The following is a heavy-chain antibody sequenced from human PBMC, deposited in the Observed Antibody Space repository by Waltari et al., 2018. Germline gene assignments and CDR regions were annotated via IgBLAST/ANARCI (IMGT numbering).Heavy chain of an antibody. J-gene: IGHJ4*02. Sequence: QVQLVESGGGVVQPGGSLRLSCAASGFTFSSYGMHWVRQAPGKGLEWVAFIRYDGSNKYYADSVKGRFTISRDNSKNMLYLQMNSLRAEDTAVYYCAKKGFPEWYYFDYWGQGTLVTVSS. CDR2: IRYDGSNK. CDR3: AKKGFPEWYYFDY. D-gene: IGHD3-3*01. CDR1: GFTFSSYG. V-gene: IGHV3-30*02.